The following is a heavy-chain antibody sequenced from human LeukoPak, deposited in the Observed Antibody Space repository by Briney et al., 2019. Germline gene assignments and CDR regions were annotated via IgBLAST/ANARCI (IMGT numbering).Heavy chain of an antibody. CDR1: GFTFSDYP. CDR3: ARGGGIAARQPPAN. V-gene: IGHV3-30-3*01. J-gene: IGHJ4*02. CDR2: FSSDGINK. Sequence: PGGSLRLSCAASGFTFSDYPMHWFRQAPGKGLEWVAVFSSDGINKYYADSVEGRFTVSRDNSINTVYLQMNNIYKEDTAVYYCARGGGIAARQPPANWGQGTLITVSS. D-gene: IGHD6-6*01.